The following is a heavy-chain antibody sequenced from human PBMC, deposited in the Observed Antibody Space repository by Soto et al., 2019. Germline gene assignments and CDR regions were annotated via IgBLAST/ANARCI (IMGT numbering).Heavy chain of an antibody. CDR2: INHSGST. Sequence: SETLSLTCAVYGGSFCGYYWSWIRQPPGKGLEWIGEINHSGSTNYNPSLKSRVTISVDTSKNQFSLKLSSVTAADTAVYYCARARFARGWFDPWGQGTLVTVSS. V-gene: IGHV4-34*01. CDR3: ARARFARGWFDP. J-gene: IGHJ5*02. CDR1: GGSFCGYY. D-gene: IGHD3-3*01.